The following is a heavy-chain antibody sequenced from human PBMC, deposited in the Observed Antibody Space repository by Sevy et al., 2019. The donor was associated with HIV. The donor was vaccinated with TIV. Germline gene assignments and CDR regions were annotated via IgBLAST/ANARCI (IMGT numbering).Heavy chain of an antibody. V-gene: IGHV3-30*04. CDR1: RFSFSVYA. Sequence: GGSLRLSCAASRFSFSVYAMHWVRQDPGRGLEWVAVISHDGSEKFYADSVKGRFTVSRDNSKNMLYLQMNSLRPDDTALYDCAGPQYGDNSVLRSTFDYWGQGTPVTVSS. CDR2: ISHDGSEK. CDR3: AGPQYGDNSVLRSTFDY. J-gene: IGHJ4*01. D-gene: IGHD1-1*01.